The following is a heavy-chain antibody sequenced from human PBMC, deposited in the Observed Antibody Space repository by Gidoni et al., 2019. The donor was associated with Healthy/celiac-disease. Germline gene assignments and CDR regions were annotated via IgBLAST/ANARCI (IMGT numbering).Heavy chain of an antibody. Sequence: EVQLVESGGGLVQPGWSLRLSCAASGFRLRRDSMNWVRQAPGQGLEWGSYSSSRSSTIYEVDSVKGRFTIARDNAKNSLYLQMNSMRDEDTAVYYWAREQGLMSRVTNAFDIWGQGTMVTVSS. V-gene: IGHV3-48*02. CDR3: AREQGLMSRVTNAFDI. D-gene: IGHD3-10*01. CDR2: SSSRSSTI. J-gene: IGHJ3*02. CDR1: GFRLRRDS.